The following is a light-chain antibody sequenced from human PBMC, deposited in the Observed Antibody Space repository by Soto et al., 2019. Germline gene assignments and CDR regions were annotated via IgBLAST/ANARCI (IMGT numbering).Light chain of an antibody. J-gene: IGLJ3*02. V-gene: IGLV2-11*01. Sequence: QSALTQPRSVSESPGQSVTISCTGTSSDVAYYNFVSWYQQYPGKAPNVIIYEVNKRPSGVPDRFSGSKSGNTASLTISGLQSEDEGDYYCCSYAGSYSWVFGGGTKLTVL. CDR1: SSDVAYYNF. CDR3: CSYAGSYSWV. CDR2: EVN.